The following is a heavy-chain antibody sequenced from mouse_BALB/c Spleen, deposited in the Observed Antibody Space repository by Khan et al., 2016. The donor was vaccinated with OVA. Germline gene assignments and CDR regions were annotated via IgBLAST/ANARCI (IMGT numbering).Heavy chain of an antibody. CDR3: ARSPSYSYGYALDF. CDR1: GYSITSDYA. Sequence: EVQLVESGPGLVKPSQSLSLTCTVTGYSITSDYAWNWIRQFPGNKLEWMGYISSTGSTSYNPSLKSRISITRDTSKNQFFLQLKSVTTEDTATYYCARSPSYSYGYALDFWGRGTSVTVSS. D-gene: IGHD2-12*01. V-gene: IGHV3-2*02. J-gene: IGHJ4*01. CDR2: ISSTGST.